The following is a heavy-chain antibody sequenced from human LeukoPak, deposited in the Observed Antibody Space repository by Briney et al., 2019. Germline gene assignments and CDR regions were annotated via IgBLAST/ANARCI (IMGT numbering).Heavy chain of an antibody. CDR3: ARSLFFDH. D-gene: IGHD2-21*01. V-gene: IGHV3-23*01. CDR1: GFTFSSYA. Sequence: GGSLRLSCAASGFTFSSYAMNWVRQAPGKGLEWVSIIHSSGSTFYADSVKGRFTVSRDDSKNTVYLQMNSLRAEDTAVYYCARSLFFDHWGQGTLVTVSS. J-gene: IGHJ4*02. CDR2: IHSSGST.